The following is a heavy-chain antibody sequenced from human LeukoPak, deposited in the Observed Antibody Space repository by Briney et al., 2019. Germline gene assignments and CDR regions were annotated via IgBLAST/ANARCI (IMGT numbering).Heavy chain of an antibody. CDR3: ARDGIFGVVTL. V-gene: IGHV1-69*04. D-gene: IGHD3-3*01. CDR2: IIPILGIA. CDR1: GGTFSSYA. Sequence: SVKVSCKASGGTFSSYAISWVRQAPGQGLEWMGRIIPILGIANYAQKFQGRVTITADKSTSTAYMELSSLRSDDTAVYYCARDGIFGVVTLWGQGTLVTVSS. J-gene: IGHJ4*02.